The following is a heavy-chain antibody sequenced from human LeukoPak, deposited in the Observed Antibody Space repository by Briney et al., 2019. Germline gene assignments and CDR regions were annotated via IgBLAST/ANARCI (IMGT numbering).Heavy chain of an antibody. Sequence: ASVKVSCKASGYTFTSYDINWVRQATGQGLEWMGWINPNSGNRGYAQKFQGRVTITRDTSISTAYMKLSSLRSEDTAVYYCARGPFFEIAAAGFDSWGQGTPVTVSS. CDR3: ARGPFFEIAAAGFDS. CDR1: GYTFTSYD. D-gene: IGHD6-13*01. V-gene: IGHV1-8*01. J-gene: IGHJ4*02. CDR2: INPNSGNR.